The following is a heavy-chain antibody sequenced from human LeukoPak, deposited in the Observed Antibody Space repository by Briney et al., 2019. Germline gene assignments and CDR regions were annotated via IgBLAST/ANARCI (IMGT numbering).Heavy chain of an antibody. CDR3: ARAIQFGGYFDY. Sequence: GGSLRLSCAASGFTVSRDYMSWVRQAPGKGLEWVSVIYGGNTTYYADSVRGRFTISRDTSKNTLYLQMNSLRVDDTAVYYCARAIQFGGYFDYWGQGTLVTVSS. D-gene: IGHD2-15*01. V-gene: IGHV3-53*01. CDR1: GFTVSRDY. CDR2: IYGGNTT. J-gene: IGHJ4*02.